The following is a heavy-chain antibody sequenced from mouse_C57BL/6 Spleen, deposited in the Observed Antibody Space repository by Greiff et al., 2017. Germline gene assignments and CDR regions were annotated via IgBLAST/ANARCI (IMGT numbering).Heavy chain of an antibody. J-gene: IGHJ4*01. D-gene: IGHD1-1*01. CDR3: TTGSSPLLDY. CDR1: GFNIKDDY. Sequence: VQLQQSGAELVRPGASVKLSCTASGFNIKDDYMHWVKQRPEQGLEWIGWIDPENGDTEYASKFQGKATITADTSSNTAYLQLSSLTSEDTAVYYCTTGSSPLLDYWGQGTSVTVSS. CDR2: IDPENGDT. V-gene: IGHV14-4*01.